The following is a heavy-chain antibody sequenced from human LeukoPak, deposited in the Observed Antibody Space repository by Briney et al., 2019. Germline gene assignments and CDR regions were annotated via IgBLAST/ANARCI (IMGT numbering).Heavy chain of an antibody. D-gene: IGHD2-2*01. V-gene: IGHV4-4*09. CDR2: IYTSGNT. Sequence: SETLSLTCTVSGGSISNYYWSWIRQPPGKGLEWIGYIYTSGNTNYNPSLKSRVTISVDTSRNPFSLRLSSVTAADTAVYYCARLRGLDCTTTSCSRLDAFDIWGQGTMVTVSS. J-gene: IGHJ3*02. CDR3: ARLRGLDCTTTSCSRLDAFDI. CDR1: GGSISNYY.